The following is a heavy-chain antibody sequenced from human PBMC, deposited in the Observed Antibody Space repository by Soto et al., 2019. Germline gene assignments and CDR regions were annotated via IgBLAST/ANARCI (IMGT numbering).Heavy chain of an antibody. Sequence: GGSLRLSCAASGFTVSSNYMSWVRQAPGKGLEWVSVIYSGGSTYYADSVKGRFTISRDNSKNTLYLQMNSLRAEDTAVYYCARDTRTYSNYPPYSDYYYGMDVWGQGTTVTVSS. D-gene: IGHD4-4*01. V-gene: IGHV3-53*01. CDR3: ARDTRTYSNYPPYSDYYYGMDV. J-gene: IGHJ6*02. CDR1: GFTVSSNY. CDR2: IYSGGST.